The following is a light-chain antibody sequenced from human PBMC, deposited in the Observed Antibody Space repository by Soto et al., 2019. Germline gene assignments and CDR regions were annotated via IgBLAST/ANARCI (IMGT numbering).Light chain of an antibody. CDR2: DVS. J-gene: IGLJ1*01. CDR1: SRDVGGYNY. V-gene: IGLV2-14*01. CDR3: SSYISISLPYV. Sequence: QSVLTQPASVSGSPGQSITISCTGTSRDVGGYNYVSWYQQHPGKAPKLMIYDVSNRPSGISNRFSGSKSGNTASLTISGLQAEDEADYYCSSYISISLPYVFATGTKVTVL.